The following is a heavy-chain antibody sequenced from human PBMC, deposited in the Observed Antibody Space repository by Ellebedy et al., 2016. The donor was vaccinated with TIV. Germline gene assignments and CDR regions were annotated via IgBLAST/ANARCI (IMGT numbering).Heavy chain of an antibody. CDR2: INPSGGST. CDR3: ARDPDYSNREYYFDY. J-gene: IGHJ4*02. V-gene: IGHV1-46*01. Sequence: AASVRVSCKASGYTFTSYYMHWARQAPGQGLEWMGIINPSGGSTSYAQKFQGRVTMTRDTSTSTVYMELSSLRSEDTAVYYCARDPDYSNREYYFDYWGQGTLVTVSS. D-gene: IGHD4-11*01. CDR1: GYTFTSYY.